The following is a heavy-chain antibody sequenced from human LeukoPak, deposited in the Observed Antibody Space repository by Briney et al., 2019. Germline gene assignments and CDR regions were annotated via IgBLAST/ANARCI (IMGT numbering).Heavy chain of an antibody. CDR2: IYYSGST. CDR1: GGSISSYY. CDR3: ARGVPAAMRYYYYYYGMDV. Sequence: SETLSPTCTVSGGSISSYYWSWIRQPPGKGLEWIGYIYYSGSTNYNPSLKSRVTISVDTSKNQFSLKLSSVTAADTAVYYCARGVPAAMRYYYYYYGMDVWGQGTTVTVSS. V-gene: IGHV4-59*01. J-gene: IGHJ6*02. D-gene: IGHD2-2*01.